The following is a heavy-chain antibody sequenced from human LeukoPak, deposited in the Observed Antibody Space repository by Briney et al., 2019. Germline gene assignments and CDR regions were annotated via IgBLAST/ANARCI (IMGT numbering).Heavy chain of an antibody. Sequence: ASVKVSCKASGGTFSSFAISWVRQAPGQGLEWMGRIIPILGIANYAQKFQGRVTITADKSTSTAYMELSSLRSEDTAVYYCAKVGYSYGYEDPYNWFDPWGQGTLVTVSS. CDR2: IIPILGIA. V-gene: IGHV1-69*04. D-gene: IGHD5-18*01. CDR1: GGTFSSFA. J-gene: IGHJ5*02. CDR3: AKVGYSYGYEDPYNWFDP.